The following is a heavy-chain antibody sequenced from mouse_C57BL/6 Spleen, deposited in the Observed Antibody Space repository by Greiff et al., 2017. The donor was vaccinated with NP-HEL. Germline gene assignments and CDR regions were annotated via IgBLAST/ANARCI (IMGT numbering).Heavy chain of an antibody. V-gene: IGHV1-52*01. CDR3: ARRYYGSSFFDY. CDR1: GYTFTSYW. Sequence: QVQLQQPGAELVRPGSSVKLSCKASGYTFTSYWMHWVKQRPIQGLEWIGNIDPSDSETHYNQKFKDKATLTVDKSSSTAYMQLSNLTSEDSAVYYCARRYYGSSFFDYWGQGTTLTVSS. J-gene: IGHJ2*01. CDR2: IDPSDSET. D-gene: IGHD1-1*01.